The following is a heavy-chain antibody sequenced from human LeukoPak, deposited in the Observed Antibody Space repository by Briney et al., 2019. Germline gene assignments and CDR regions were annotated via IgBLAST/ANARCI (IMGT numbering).Heavy chain of an antibody. V-gene: IGHV4-61*02. Sequence: SQTLSLTCTVSGGSISSGDYYWSWIRQPAGKGLEWIGRIYTSGSTNYNPSLKSRVTISVDTSKNQFSLKLSSVTAADTAVYYCARAAPRVHYYYYMDVWGKGTTVTVSS. CDR2: IYTSGST. J-gene: IGHJ6*03. CDR1: GGSISSGDYY. CDR3: ARAAPRVHYYYYMDV.